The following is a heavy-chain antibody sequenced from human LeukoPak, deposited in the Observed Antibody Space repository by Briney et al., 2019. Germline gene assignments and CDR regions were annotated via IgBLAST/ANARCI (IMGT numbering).Heavy chain of an antibody. CDR1: GGTFSSYA. CDR2: IIPIFGTA. D-gene: IGHD3-22*01. Sequence: ASVKVSCEASGGTFSSYAISWVRHAPGQGLEWMGGIIPIFGTANYAQKFQGRVTITADESTSTAYMELSSLRSEDTAVYYCASLPYYYDSSGYYFPYYYYYMDVWGKGTTVTVSS. J-gene: IGHJ6*03. CDR3: ASLPYYYDSSGYYFPYYYYYMDV. V-gene: IGHV1-69*01.